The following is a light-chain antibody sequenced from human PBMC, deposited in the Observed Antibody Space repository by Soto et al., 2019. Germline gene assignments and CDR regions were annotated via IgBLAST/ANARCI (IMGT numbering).Light chain of an antibody. Sequence: IERTQSDSTRAASIGNGVIVSCRASESIRTWLAWYQHKPGKAPKFLIYDASSLESGVPSRFSGSGSGTEFTLTISNLQPDDFATYFCQQYNNYPRRYGQGTKVDIK. CDR2: DAS. J-gene: IGKJ1*01. CDR1: ESIRTW. V-gene: IGKV1-5*01. CDR3: QQYNNYPRR.